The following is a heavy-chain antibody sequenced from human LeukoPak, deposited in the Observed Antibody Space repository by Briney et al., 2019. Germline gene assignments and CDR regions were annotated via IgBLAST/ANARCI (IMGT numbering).Heavy chain of an antibody. CDR3: ARHTSTGVVVVPAAPGCFDP. Sequence: SETLSLTCTVSGGSVSSNYWSWIRQPPGKGLEWIGYIYCSGSTNYNPSLKSRVTISVDTSKNQFSLQLSSVTAADTALYFCARHTSTGVVVVPAAPGCFDPWGQGTLVAVSS. V-gene: IGHV4-59*08. D-gene: IGHD2-2*01. J-gene: IGHJ5*02. CDR2: IYCSGST. CDR1: GGSVSSNY.